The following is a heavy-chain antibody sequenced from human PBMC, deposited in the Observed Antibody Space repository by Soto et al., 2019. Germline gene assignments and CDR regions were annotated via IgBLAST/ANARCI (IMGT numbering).Heavy chain of an antibody. V-gene: IGHV3-11*06. J-gene: IGHJ4*02. CDR3: ARSLRATSPLSY. CDR2: ISVTSDDT. CDR1: GFRFMDYY. D-gene: IGHD3-10*01. Sequence: GGSLRLSCEASGFRFMDYYMGWIHQGPGKRLEWISYISVTSDDTKYADSVKGRFTISRDNAANFVFLHMNSLRDEDTAVYFCARSLRATSPLSYWGQGTPVTVSS.